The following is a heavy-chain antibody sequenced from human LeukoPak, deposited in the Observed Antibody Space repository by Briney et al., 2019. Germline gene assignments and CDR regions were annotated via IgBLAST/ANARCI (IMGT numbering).Heavy chain of an antibody. J-gene: IGHJ4*02. CDR1: GYSFGNFG. CDR3: ARYINGAFDY. D-gene: IGHD2-8*01. CDR2: INGGNGYT. Sequence: VASVTVSCKASGYSFGNFGVHWLRHAPGQRLEWMGWINGGNGYTKYSQKFQGRVTITRDTSATTAYMELSSLTSEDTAVYYCARYINGAFDYWGQGTLVTVSS. V-gene: IGHV1-3*01.